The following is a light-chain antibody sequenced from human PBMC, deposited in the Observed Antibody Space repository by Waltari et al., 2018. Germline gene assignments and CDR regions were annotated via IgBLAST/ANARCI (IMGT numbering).Light chain of an antibody. J-gene: IGKJ1*01. CDR3: QQRSNWPPVWT. CDR1: QSVSSY. Sequence: EIVLTQSPATLSSSPGERATLSSRASQSVSSYLAWYQQKPGQAPRLLIYDASNRATGIPARFSGSGSGTDFTLTISSLEPEDFAVYYCQQRSNWPPVWTFGQGTKVEIK. V-gene: IGKV3-11*01. CDR2: DAS.